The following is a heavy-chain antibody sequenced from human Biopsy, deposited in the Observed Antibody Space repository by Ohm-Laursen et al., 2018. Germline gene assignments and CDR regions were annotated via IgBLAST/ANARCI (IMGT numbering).Heavy chain of an antibody. V-gene: IGHV3-48*03. CDR1: GFTFSAYE. J-gene: IGHJ4*02. Sequence: GSLRLSCTASGFTFSAYEMNRVRQAPGKGLEWVSYISFTGTSSYYADSVKGRFTISRDNAKNSLYLQMNSLRAEDTGIYYCARDLKWGQGTLATVSS. CDR2: ISFTGTSS. CDR3: ARDLK.